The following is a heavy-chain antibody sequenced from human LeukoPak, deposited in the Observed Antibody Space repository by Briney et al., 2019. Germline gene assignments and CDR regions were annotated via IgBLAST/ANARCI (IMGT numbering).Heavy chain of an antibody. D-gene: IGHD2-15*01. CDR1: GGSVSSGDYY. CDR2: IYYSGST. J-gene: IGHJ4*02. CDR3: ARVICSGGSCYTMDY. Sequence: SETLSLTCTVSGGSVSSGDYYWSWIRQPPGKGLEWIGYIYYSGSTKYNPSLKSRVTISVDTSKNQFSLKLSSVTATDTAVYYCARVICSGGSCYTMDYWGQGTLVTVSS. V-gene: IGHV4-61*08.